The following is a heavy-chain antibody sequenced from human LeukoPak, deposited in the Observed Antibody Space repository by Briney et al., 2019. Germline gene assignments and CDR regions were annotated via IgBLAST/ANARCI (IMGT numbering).Heavy chain of an antibody. J-gene: IGHJ4*02. D-gene: IGHD6-19*01. Sequence: PGGSLRLSCTASGFTFSDFGMHWVRQAPGKGLEWVAFIQYDGAKHYSAASVTAPFTVSRDNSKNTMYLQMNGLSADDSALYYCAKDQAGGWGQGTLVTVSS. CDR3: AKDQAGG. V-gene: IGHV3-30*02. CDR2: IQYDGAKH. CDR1: GFTFSDFG.